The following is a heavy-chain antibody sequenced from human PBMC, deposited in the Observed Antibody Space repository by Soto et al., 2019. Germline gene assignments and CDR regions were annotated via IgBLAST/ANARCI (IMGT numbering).Heavy chain of an antibody. V-gene: IGHV3-33*01. CDR2: IWHDGSDE. J-gene: IGHJ4*02. Sequence: QVQLVESGGDVVQPGRSLRLSCVASGFDFSVYGMHWVRQAPGKGLEWVAVIWHDGSDEFYADSVKGRFTIFRDNSRSTLYLQMNTLRAEDTAVYYCARGKSSNDYDYWGQGTLVTVSS. CDR1: GFDFSVYG. D-gene: IGHD6-6*01. CDR3: ARGKSSNDYDY.